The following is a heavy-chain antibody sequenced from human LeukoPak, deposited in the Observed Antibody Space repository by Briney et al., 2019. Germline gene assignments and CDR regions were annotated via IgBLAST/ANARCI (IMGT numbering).Heavy chain of an antibody. CDR1: GFTFSSYG. CDR2: IRYDGSNK. V-gene: IGHV3-30*02. D-gene: IGHD2-15*01. CDR3: AEDQREDIVVVVAARGAFDI. Sequence: GGSLRLSCAASGFTFSSYGMHWVRQAPGKGLEWVAFIRYDGSNKYYADSVKGRFTISRDNSKNTLYLQMNSLRAEDTAVYYCAEDQREDIVVVVAARGAFDIWGQGTMVTVSS. J-gene: IGHJ3*02.